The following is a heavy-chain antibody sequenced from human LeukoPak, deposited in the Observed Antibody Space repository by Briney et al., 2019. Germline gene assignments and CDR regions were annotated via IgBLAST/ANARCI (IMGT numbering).Heavy chain of an antibody. J-gene: IGHJ4*02. CDR1: GGSISSYY. D-gene: IGHD4-17*01. V-gene: IGHV3-23*01. CDR3: AKERDYGDDEGVDY. Sequence: ETLSLTCTVSGGSISSYYWSWVRQAPGKGLEWVSAISGSGGSTYYADSVKGRFTISRDNSKNTLYLQMNSLRAEDTAVYYCAKERDYGDDEGVDYWGQGTLVTVSS. CDR2: ISGSGGST.